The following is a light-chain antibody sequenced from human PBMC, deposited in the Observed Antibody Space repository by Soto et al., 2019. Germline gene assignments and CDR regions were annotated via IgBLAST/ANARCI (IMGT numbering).Light chain of an antibody. J-gene: IGKJ1*01. CDR2: GAS. CDR1: QSVSSN. V-gene: IGKV3-15*01. CDR3: QQYNNWPRT. Sequence: EIVMTQSPATLSVSPGERATLSCRASQSVSSNLAWYQQTPGQAPRLLIYGASTRATGIPARFSGSGSGTEVTLTIRSLQSEDFAVYYCQQYNNWPRTFGQGTKVAIQ.